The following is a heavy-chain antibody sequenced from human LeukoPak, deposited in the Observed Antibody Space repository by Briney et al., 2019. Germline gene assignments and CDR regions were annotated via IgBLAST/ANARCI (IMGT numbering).Heavy chain of an antibody. V-gene: IGHV1-2*02. CDR1: GYTFTGYY. D-gene: IGHD6-13*01. Sequence: ASVKVSCKASGYTFTGYYLHWVRQAPGQGLEWMGWINPSSGGAKYAQNFQGRVIITTDTSISTAYMELSSPRSDDTAVYYCARSSPPTYYHFYYYMDVWGKGSTVTVSS. J-gene: IGHJ6*03. CDR2: INPSSGGA. CDR3: ARSSPPTYYHFYYYMDV.